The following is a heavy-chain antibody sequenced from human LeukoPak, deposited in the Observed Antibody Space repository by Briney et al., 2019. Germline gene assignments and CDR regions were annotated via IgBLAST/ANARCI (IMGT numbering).Heavy chain of an antibody. V-gene: IGHV3-21*01. Sequence: GGSLRLSCAASGFTFSSHSMNWVRQAPGKGLEWVSSISDSRDYKYYADSVKGRFTISTDDAKKSVSLQMNCLRAEDTAVYYCARGGKLDYPFDYWGQGTLVTVSS. CDR3: ARGGKLDYPFDY. J-gene: IGHJ4*02. CDR1: GFTFSSHS. D-gene: IGHD4-11*01. CDR2: ISDSRDYK.